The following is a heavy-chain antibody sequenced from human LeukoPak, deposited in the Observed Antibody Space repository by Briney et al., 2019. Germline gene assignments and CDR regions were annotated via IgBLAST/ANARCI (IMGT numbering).Heavy chain of an antibody. CDR1: GFTLSDYY. CDR3: ARLPSPYYGSGSYYEYFDY. V-gene: IGHV3-11*01. Sequence: TGGSLRLSCEASGFTLSDYYMTWIRPAPGKGLEWVSYISSSGNTIYYADSVKGRFTISRDNTRNSLYLRMNSLRAEDTAVYYCARLPSPYYGSGSYYEYFDYWGQGTLVTVSS. D-gene: IGHD3-10*01. CDR2: ISSSGNTI. J-gene: IGHJ4*02.